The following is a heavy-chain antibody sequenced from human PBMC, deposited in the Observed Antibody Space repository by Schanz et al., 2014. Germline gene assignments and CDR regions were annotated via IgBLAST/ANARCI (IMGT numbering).Heavy chain of an antibody. Sequence: VQLVESGGGVVQPGRSLRLSCAGSGFSFSDYGMHWVRQAPGRGMEWVANINQDGSDKSYVDSVKGRFTISRDNAKNSLYLQMNSLRAEDPAVYYCARDKGGYYPFGYWGQGSLVTVSS. D-gene: IGHD3-22*01. CDR2: INQDGSDK. V-gene: IGHV3-7*01. CDR1: GFSFSDYG. J-gene: IGHJ4*02. CDR3: ARDKGGYYPFGY.